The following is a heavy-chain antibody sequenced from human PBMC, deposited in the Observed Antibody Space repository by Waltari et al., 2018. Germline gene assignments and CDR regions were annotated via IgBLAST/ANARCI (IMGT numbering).Heavy chain of an antibody. V-gene: IGHV1-18*01. CDR3: VRDGSGASFTFNY. J-gene: IGHJ4*02. D-gene: IGHD1-26*01. CDR1: GYSFITYS. Sequence: QVQLVQSGAEVKTPGASVKVSCKASGYSFITYSFTWVRQAPGQGLEWMGWISADNGKTNYAQKFQGRLTMTTDTSTSTAYMELRSLRSDETAVYYCVRDGSGASFTFNYWGQGTLVTVSS. CDR2: ISADNGKT.